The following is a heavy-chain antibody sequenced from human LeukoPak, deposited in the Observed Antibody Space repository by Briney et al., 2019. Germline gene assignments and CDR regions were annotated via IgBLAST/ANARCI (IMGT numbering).Heavy chain of an antibody. J-gene: IGHJ6*03. Sequence: ASVKVSCKASGYTFTSYGISWVRQAPGQGLEWMGWISAYNGNTNYAQKLQGRVIMTTDTSTSTAYMELRSLRSDDTAVYYCARDRRIAVAGIRYYYYYMDVWGKGTTVTVSS. V-gene: IGHV1-18*01. CDR1: GYTFTSYG. CDR2: ISAYNGNT. D-gene: IGHD6-19*01. CDR3: ARDRRIAVAGIRYYYYYMDV.